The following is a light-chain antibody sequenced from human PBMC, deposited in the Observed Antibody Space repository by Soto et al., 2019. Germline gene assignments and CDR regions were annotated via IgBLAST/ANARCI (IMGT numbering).Light chain of an antibody. V-gene: IGKV3-11*01. Sequence: EIVLAQSPATLSLSPGERASLSCRASQSVTTYLAWYQQKPGQAPRLLIYDASTRATGIPARFSGSGSGTDFTLTIGSLEPEDFALYYCQQRNAWPPITFGQGTRLEIK. CDR3: QQRNAWPPIT. CDR1: QSVTTY. J-gene: IGKJ5*01. CDR2: DAS.